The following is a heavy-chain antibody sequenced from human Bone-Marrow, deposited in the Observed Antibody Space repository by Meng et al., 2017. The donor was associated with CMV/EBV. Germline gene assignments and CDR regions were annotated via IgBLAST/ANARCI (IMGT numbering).Heavy chain of an antibody. CDR1: GFTFSSYA. D-gene: IGHD6-19*01. Sequence: GESLKISCAASGFTFSSYAMSWVRQAPGKGLEWVSAISGSGGSTYYADSVKGRFTISRDNSKNTLYLQMNSLRAEDTAVYYCAKDRGIAVAGTGDYWGQGNLVTVSS. J-gene: IGHJ4*02. CDR2: ISGSGGST. V-gene: IGHV3-23*01. CDR3: AKDRGIAVAGTGDY.